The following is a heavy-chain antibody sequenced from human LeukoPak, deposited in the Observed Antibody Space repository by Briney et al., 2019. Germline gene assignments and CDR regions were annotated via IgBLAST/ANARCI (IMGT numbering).Heavy chain of an antibody. CDR1: GYSFTSYW. J-gene: IGHJ5*02. V-gene: IGHV5-51*01. CDR3: ARQDCSGGSCFSGFDP. Sequence: PGESLKISCKGSGYSFTSYWIGWVRQMPGKGLEWMGIIHPGDSDTRYSPSFQGQVTISADKSISTAYLQWSSLKASDTAMYYCARQDCSGGSCFSGFDPWGQGTLVTVSS. CDR2: IHPGDSDT. D-gene: IGHD2-15*01.